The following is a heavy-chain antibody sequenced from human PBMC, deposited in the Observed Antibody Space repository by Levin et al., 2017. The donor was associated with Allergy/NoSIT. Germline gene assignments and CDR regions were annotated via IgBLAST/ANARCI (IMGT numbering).Heavy chain of an antibody. CDR2: MYYSGST. V-gene: IGHV4-39*01. CDR3: ARQGHGSWYTPSLDI. D-gene: IGHD6-13*01. J-gene: IGHJ3*02. Sequence: SQTLSLPCTVSGGSIRSNTYFWHWIRQPPGKGLEWVGSMYYSGSTYYNPSLKSRVTISVDTSKNQFSLKLNSVTAADTAGYYCARQGHGSWYTPSLDIWGPGTMVTVSS. CDR1: GGSIRSNTYF.